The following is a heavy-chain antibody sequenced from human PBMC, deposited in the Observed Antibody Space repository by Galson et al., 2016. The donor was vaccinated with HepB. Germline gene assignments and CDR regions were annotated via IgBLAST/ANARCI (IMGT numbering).Heavy chain of an antibody. CDR1: GFSLETYA. CDR2: ISGSGGSK. Sequence: SLRLSCAASGFSLETYAMSWVRQAPGKGLEWGSFISGSGGSKHYADSVRGRFSVSRDNAQNILYMQMNTLRAEDTAVYYCARHRYSYGLYFDQWGQGTLVSVSS. V-gene: IGHV3-23*01. J-gene: IGHJ4*02. CDR3: ARHRYSYGLYFDQ. D-gene: IGHD5-18*01.